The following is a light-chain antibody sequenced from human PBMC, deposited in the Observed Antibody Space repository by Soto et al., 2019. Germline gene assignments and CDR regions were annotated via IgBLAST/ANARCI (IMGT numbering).Light chain of an antibody. J-gene: IGLJ1*01. Sequence: QSVLTQPASVSGSPGHSITISCTGTSNDIGGHNAVSWYQQYSGEAPRLLIYDVTSRAAGVSNRFSASKSGNTASLTISGLQAEDEADYYCSSYVPRGSYVLGPGTKVTVL. CDR3: SSYVPRGSYV. V-gene: IGLV2-14*03. CDR2: DVT. CDR1: SNDIGGHNA.